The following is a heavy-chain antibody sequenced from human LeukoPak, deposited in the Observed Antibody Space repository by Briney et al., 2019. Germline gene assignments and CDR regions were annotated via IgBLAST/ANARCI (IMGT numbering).Heavy chain of an antibody. V-gene: IGHV3-30*02. CDR2: IRDDGDAQ. CDR1: GFSFRHYG. J-gene: IGHJ4*02. D-gene: IGHD1-1*01. Sequence: GGSLRLSCAASGFSFRHYGMYWVRQAPGKGLEWVSFIRDDGDAQYYADSVKGRFTISRDNSNNALFLQMNGLRAEDTAVYYCAKGTELFPYYFDYWGQGTLVTVSS. CDR3: AKGTELFPYYFDY.